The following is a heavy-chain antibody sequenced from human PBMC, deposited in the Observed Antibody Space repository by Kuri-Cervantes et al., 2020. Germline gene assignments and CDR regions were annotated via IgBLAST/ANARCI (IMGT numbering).Heavy chain of an antibody. Sequence: GESLKISCAASGFTFDDYAMHWVRQAPGKGLEWISYISSSGSTIYYADSVKGRFTISRDNAKNSLYLQMNSLRAEDTAVYYCASITGWYAYWGQGTLVTVSS. CDR2: ISSSGSTI. V-gene: IGHV3-48*01. CDR1: GFTFDDYA. D-gene: IGHD6-19*01. CDR3: ASITGWYAY. J-gene: IGHJ4*02.